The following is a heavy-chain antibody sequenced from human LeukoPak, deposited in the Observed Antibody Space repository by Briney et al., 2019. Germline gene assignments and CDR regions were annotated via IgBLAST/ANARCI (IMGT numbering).Heavy chain of an antibody. CDR2: ISISSSYI. J-gene: IGHJ4*02. CDR3: ARDRAVEMATMGLDF. CDR1: GFTFSSYS. Sequence: GGSLRLSCAASGFTFSSYSMNWVRQAPGKGLEWVSSISISSSYIYYADSVKGRFTISRDNAKNSLYLHMNSLRAEDTAVYYCARDRAVEMATMGLDFWGQGTPVTVSS. V-gene: IGHV3-21*01. D-gene: IGHD5-24*01.